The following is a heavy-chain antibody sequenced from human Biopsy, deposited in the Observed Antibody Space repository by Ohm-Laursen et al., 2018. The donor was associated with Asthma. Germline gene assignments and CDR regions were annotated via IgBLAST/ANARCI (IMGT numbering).Heavy chain of an antibody. V-gene: IGHV3-7*01. CDR3: ARTFHFWSPYHAEHYQL. J-gene: IGHJ1*01. Sequence: SLRLSCAAPGFTFGDYWMSWVRQVPGKGLEWVANIKHDGTEKNHVDSLKGRFTISRDNAKNSLYLQMNSLRAEDTAVYYCARTFHFWSPYHAEHYQLWGQGTLVTVP. CDR2: IKHDGTEK. CDR1: GFTFGDYW. D-gene: IGHD3-3*02.